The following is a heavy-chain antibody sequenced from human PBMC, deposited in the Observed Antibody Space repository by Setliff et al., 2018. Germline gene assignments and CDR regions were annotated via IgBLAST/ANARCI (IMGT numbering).Heavy chain of an antibody. J-gene: IGHJ4*02. Sequence: VASVKVSCKASGFVFTNYAITWVRQAPGQGLEWMGIINPSGGLTRYAQKFQGRVTMTADTSTKTVYMELRSLTSDDTAVYYCTRSRAPSVVLAADFDFWGQGTPVTVSS. CDR2: INPSGGLT. CDR1: GFVFTNYA. D-gene: IGHD2-21*01. V-gene: IGHV1-46*01. CDR3: TRSRAPSVVLAADFDF.